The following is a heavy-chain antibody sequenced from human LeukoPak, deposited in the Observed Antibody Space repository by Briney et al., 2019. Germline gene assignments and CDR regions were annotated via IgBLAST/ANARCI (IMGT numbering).Heavy chain of an antibody. J-gene: IGHJ4*02. D-gene: IGHD5-12*01. CDR3: ARGTYSGYDSSFDY. Sequence: GGSLRLSCAASGFRFSGYSMNWVRQAPGKGLEWVSYISTTSSATYYAASVKGRFTISRDNAKNSLYLQMNSLRAEDTAVYFCARGTYSGYDSSFDYWGQGTLVTVSS. V-gene: IGHV3-48*01. CDR2: ISTTSSAT. CDR1: GFRFSGYS.